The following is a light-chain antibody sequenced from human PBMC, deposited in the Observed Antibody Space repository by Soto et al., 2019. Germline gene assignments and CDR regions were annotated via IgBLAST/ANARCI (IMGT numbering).Light chain of an antibody. CDR2: SNS. CDR3: AAWDDSLSGPV. Sequence: QSVLTQPPSASGTPGQRVTISCSGRSSNIGTNYVYWYQQFPGTAPKLLIYSNSHRPSGVPDRFSGSKSGTSASLAISGLRSDDEADYYCAAWDDSLSGPVFGGGTKLTVL. CDR1: SSNIGTNY. J-gene: IGLJ3*02. V-gene: IGLV1-47*02.